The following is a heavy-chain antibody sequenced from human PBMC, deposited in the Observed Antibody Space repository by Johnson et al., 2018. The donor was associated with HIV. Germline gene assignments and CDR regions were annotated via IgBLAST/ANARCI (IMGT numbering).Heavy chain of an antibody. CDR2: ISYDGSNK. D-gene: IGHD3-22*01. Sequence: QMLLVESGGGLVQPGGSLRLSCAASGFTFNYYAMHWVRQAPGKGLEWVALISYDGSNKYYADSVTGRFTISRYNSKNTLYLQMNSLRAEDTAVYYCARCMIVVVITDAFDIWGQVTMVTVSS. J-gene: IGHJ3*02. CDR1: GFTFNYYA. CDR3: ARCMIVVVITDAFDI. V-gene: IGHV3-30-3*01.